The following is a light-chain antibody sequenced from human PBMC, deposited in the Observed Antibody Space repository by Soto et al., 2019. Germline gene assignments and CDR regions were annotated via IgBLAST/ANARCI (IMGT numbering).Light chain of an antibody. CDR2: GAS. CDR1: PSVSCN. J-gene: IGKJ1*01. CDR3: QQYKTGPPRT. V-gene: IGKV3-15*01. Sequence: EIVMTQSPATLSVSPGERATLSCRSRPSVSCNFAWYQRKPGQAPRRLISGASTRSTGIPARFSGSGSGTEFTLTTSSLQAEDFGAYYWQQYKTGPPRTVGQGPKVETK.